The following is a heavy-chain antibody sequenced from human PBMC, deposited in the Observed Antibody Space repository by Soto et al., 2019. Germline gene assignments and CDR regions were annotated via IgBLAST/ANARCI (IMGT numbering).Heavy chain of an antibody. V-gene: IGHV1-8*01. CDR3: ARSVGYIVLVPAAREDAFDI. J-gene: IGHJ3*02. D-gene: IGHD2-2*01. CDR1: GYTFTSYD. CDR2: MNPNSGNT. Sequence: ASVKVSCKASGYTFTSYDINLVRQATGQGLEWMGWMNPNSGNTGYAQKFQGRVTMTRNTSISTAYMELSSLRSEDTAVYYCARSVGYIVLVPAAREDAFDIWGQGTMVTVSS.